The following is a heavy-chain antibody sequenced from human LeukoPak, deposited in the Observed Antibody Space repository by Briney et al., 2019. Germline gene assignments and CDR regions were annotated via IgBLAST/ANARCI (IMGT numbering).Heavy chain of an antibody. D-gene: IGHD4-23*01. J-gene: IGHJ4*02. CDR1: GYTFTGYY. Sequence: ASVKVSCKTSGYTFTGYYIHWVRQAPGQGLEWMGWISAYNGNTNYAQNFQGRVTMTTDTSTSTAYMELRSLRSDDTAVYYCATDRTTAYGGNSGWGQGTLVTVSS. V-gene: IGHV1-18*04. CDR2: ISAYNGNT. CDR3: ATDRTTAYGGNSG.